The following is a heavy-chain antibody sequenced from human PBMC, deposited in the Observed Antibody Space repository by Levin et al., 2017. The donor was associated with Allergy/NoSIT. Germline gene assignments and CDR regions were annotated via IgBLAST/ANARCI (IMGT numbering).Heavy chain of an antibody. J-gene: IGHJ4*02. Sequence: KPSETLSLTCAVSGGSISNGDYSWSWIRQPPGKGLEWIAYIYNSGSTHYNPSLKSRVTISLDRSKNQFSLELSSVTAADTAVYYCASHVLGGRGYDYWGQGTLVTVSS. CDR3: ASHVLGGRGYDY. CDR1: GGSISNGDYS. CDR2: IYNSGST. D-gene: IGHD1-14*01. V-gene: IGHV4-30-2*01.